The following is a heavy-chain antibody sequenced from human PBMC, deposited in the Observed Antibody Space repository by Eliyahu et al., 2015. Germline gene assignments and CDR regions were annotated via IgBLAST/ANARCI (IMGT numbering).Heavy chain of an antibody. CDR3: AKGLYYDSVGSSHRSFDY. V-gene: IGHV3-23*01. CDR1: GFTFSSYA. CDR2: IGEIVTVT. D-gene: IGHD3-22*01. J-gene: IGHJ4*02. Sequence: EVQLLESGGGLVQPGGSLRLSCGASGFTFSSYAMSWVRQAPGKGLGWVSAIGEIVTVTYYADSVKGRFTISRDNSKNTLYLQMSSLRAEDTAVYYCAKGLYYDSVGSSHRSFDYWGQGSLVTVSS.